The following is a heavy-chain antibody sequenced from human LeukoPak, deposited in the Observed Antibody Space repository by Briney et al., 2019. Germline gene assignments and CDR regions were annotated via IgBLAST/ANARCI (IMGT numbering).Heavy chain of an antibody. J-gene: IGHJ4*02. V-gene: IGHV1-18*01. Sequence: ASVKVSCKASGYTFTSYGIIWVRQAPGQGLEWMGWISAYNGNTNYAQKLQGRVTMTTDTSTSTAYMELRSLRSDDTAVYYCARSDTIFGVPDCWGQGTLVTVSS. CDR3: ARSDTIFGVPDC. CDR1: GYTFTSYG. CDR2: ISAYNGNT. D-gene: IGHD3-3*01.